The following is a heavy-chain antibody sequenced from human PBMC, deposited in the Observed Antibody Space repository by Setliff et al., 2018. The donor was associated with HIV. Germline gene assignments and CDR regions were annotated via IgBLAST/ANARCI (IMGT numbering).Heavy chain of an antibody. CDR3: ARDEGVVAATETYYYNGLDV. CDR1: GGSISSGSYY. CDR2: IYYSGST. D-gene: IGHD2-15*01. V-gene: IGHV4-31*02. Sequence: SETLSLTCTVSGGSISSGSYYWNWIRQHPGKGLEWIGYIYYSGSTYYNPSLKSRITISVDTSKNQFSLTLNSVTAADTAVYYCARDEGVVAATETYYYNGLDVWGQGTTVTVSS. J-gene: IGHJ6*02.